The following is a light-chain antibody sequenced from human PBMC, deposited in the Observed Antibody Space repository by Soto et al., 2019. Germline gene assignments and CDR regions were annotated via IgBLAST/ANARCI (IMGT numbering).Light chain of an antibody. Sequence: EIVLTQSPGTLSLSPGERATLSCRASQRVSSSYFAWYQQKPGQPPRLLIYGASSRATGTPDRFSGSGSGTYFTLTISRREPEDFAVYYCQQYGSSPLAFDGGTKVEIK. CDR1: QRVSSSY. J-gene: IGKJ4*01. V-gene: IGKV3-20*01. CDR2: GAS. CDR3: QQYGSSPLA.